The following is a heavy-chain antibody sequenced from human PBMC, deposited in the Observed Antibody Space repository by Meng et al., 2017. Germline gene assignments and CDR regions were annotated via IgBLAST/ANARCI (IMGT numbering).Heavy chain of an antibody. V-gene: IGHV3-23*01. CDR3: ATFFRRVAGSREPPYYYCGMDV. D-gene: IGHD6-19*01. J-gene: IGHJ6*02. Sequence: GESLKISCAASGFTFSSYAMSWVRQAPGKGLEWVTAISGSGGSTYYADSVKGRFTISRDNSKNTLYLQMNRLRAEDTAVDYCATFFRRVAGSREPPYYYCGMDVWGQGTTVTVSS. CDR1: GFTFSSYA. CDR2: ISGSGGST.